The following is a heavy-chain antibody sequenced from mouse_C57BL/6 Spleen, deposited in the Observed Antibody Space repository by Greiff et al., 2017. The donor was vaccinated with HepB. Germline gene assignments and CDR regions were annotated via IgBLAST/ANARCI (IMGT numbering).Heavy chain of an antibody. CDR1: GYTFTSYW. Sequence: QVQLQQPGAELVKPGASVKLSCKASGYTFTSYWMHWVKQRPGQGLEWIGMIHPNSGSTNYNEKFKSKATLTVDKSSSTAYMQLSSLTSEDSAGYYCARWDYGAWLAYWGQGTLVTVSA. CDR2: IHPNSGST. J-gene: IGHJ3*01. V-gene: IGHV1-64*01. D-gene: IGHD2-4*01. CDR3: ARWDYGAWLAY.